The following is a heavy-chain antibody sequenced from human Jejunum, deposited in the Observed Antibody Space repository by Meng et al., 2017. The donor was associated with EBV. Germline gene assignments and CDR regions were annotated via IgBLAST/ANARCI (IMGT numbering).Heavy chain of an antibody. D-gene: IGHD1-26*01. CDR3: ARDGGPSGSYAYWFDP. CDR1: GGSISSSNW. Sequence: QGQLHESGPGRAKPLGTLSLTCAVSGGSISSSNWWSWVRQPPGKGPEWIGEIFHIGTTNYNPTLKSRVTMSVDKSKNHFSLKLTSVTAADTAVYYCARDGGPSGSYAYWFDPWGQGTLVTVSS. CDR2: IFHIGTT. V-gene: IGHV4-4*02. J-gene: IGHJ5*02.